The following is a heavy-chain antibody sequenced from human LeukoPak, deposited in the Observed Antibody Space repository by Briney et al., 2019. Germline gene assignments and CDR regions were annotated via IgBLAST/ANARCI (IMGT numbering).Heavy chain of an antibody. CDR1: RFSFSGYS. D-gene: IGHD1-26*01. CDR3: ARDTGSFPHFDY. V-gene: IGHV3-48*02. CDR2: ISSTGSTM. Sequence: GGSLRLSCAASRFSFSGYSMNWVRQAPGKGLEWVSYISSTGSTMYYADSVKGRFTISRDNAKNSLYLQMNSLRDEDTAVYYCARDTGSFPHFDYWGQGTLVTVSS. J-gene: IGHJ4*02.